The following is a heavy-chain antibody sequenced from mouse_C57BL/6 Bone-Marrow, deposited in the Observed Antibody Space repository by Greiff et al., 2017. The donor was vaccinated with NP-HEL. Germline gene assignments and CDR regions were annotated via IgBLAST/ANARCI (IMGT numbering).Heavy chain of an antibody. Sequence: LVESGAELARPGASVKLSCKASGYTFTSYGISWVKQRTGQGLEWIGEIYPRSGNTYYNEKFKGKATLTADKSSSTAYMELRSLTSEDSAVYFCAREGNGNYRDYWGQGTTLTVSS. CDR2: IYPRSGNT. CDR1: GYTFTSYG. J-gene: IGHJ2*01. CDR3: AREGNGNYRDY. D-gene: IGHD2-1*01. V-gene: IGHV1-81*01.